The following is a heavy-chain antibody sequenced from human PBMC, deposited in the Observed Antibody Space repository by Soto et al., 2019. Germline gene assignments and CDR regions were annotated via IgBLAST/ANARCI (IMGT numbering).Heavy chain of an antibody. CDR2: ISSDGFNK. V-gene: IGHV3-30*18. D-gene: IGHD6-19*01. CDR1: GFTFNTYA. J-gene: IGHJ4*02. CDR3: AKDPITNGWSANYFDY. Sequence: QVQLVESGGGVVQPGRSQRLSCTASGFTFNTYAMHWVRQAPGRGLEWVAIISSDGFNKYYADSVKGRFTISRDNSKNTLYVQMNSLRAEDTAVYYCAKDPITNGWSANYFDYWGQGTLVTVSS.